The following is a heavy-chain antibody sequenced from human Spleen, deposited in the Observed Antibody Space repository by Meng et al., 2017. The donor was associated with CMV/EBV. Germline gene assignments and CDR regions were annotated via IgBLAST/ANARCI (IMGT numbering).Heavy chain of an antibody. CDR3: ARLGARGGNSLIDS. D-gene: IGHD4-23*01. J-gene: IGHJ4*02. CDR1: GYSITSGHY. Sequence: GSLRLSCSVSGYSITSGHYWAWLRQPPGKGLDWIGSIYHSGNTYYKPSLKSRVTISRDTSKNPYSLNLSSVTAADTAVYFCARLGARGGNSLIDSWGRGTLVTVSS. V-gene: IGHV4-38-2*02. CDR2: IYHSGNT.